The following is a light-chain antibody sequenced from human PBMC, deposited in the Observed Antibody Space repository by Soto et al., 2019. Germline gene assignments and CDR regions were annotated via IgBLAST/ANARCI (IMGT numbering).Light chain of an antibody. CDR3: CSYAATYTSRNYV. J-gene: IGLJ1*01. CDR1: SSDVGVYNY. Sequence: QSALTQPRSVSGSPGQSVTISCTGTSSDVGVYNYVSWYQQHPGKAPKLMIYDVSKRPSGVPDRFSGSKSGNTASLTISGLQAEDEADYYCCSYAATYTSRNYVFVTGTKVTFL. CDR2: DVS. V-gene: IGLV2-11*01.